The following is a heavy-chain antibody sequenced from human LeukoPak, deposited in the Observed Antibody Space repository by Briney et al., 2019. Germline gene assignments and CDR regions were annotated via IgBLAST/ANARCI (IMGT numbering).Heavy chain of an antibody. CDR3: AIDEPDYAPYDFDY. J-gene: IGHJ4*02. CDR2: IKSKVDGDTT. D-gene: IGHD4-17*01. Sequence: GGSLRLSCEASRFTFSNAWMNWVRQAPGKGLEWVGRIKSKVDGDTTDYAAPVKGRFTISRDDSNNMLYLQMNSLKIEDTAVYYCAIDEPDYAPYDFDYWGQGTLVAVSS. V-gene: IGHV3-15*01. CDR1: RFTFSNAW.